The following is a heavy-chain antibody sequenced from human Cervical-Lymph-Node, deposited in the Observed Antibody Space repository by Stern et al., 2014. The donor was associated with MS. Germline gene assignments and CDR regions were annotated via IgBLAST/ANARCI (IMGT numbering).Heavy chain of an antibody. D-gene: IGHD6-19*01. CDR1: GGSISSGGYY. CDR2: IYYSGST. J-gene: IGHJ6*02. Sequence: QVQLQESGPGLVKPSQTLSLTCTVSGGSISSGGYYWSWLPQHPGKDLEWMRYIYYSGSTYYNPSLKSRVTISVDTSKNQFSLKLSSVTAADTAVYYCARDSSGWYSYYYYGMDVWGQGTTVTVSS. CDR3: ARDSSGWYSYYYYGMDV. V-gene: IGHV4-31*03.